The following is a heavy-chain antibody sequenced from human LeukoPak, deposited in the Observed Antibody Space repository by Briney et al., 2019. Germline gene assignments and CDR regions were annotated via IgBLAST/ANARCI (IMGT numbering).Heavy chain of an antibody. CDR1: GGSFSGYY. Sequence: SETLSLTCAAYGGSFSGYYWSWIRQPPGKGLEWIGEINHSGSTNYNPSLKSRVTISVDTSKNQFSLKLSSVTAADTAVYYCARSERGVRGVTIKFYYWGQGTLVTVSS. D-gene: IGHD3-10*01. J-gene: IGHJ4*02. CDR2: INHSGST. CDR3: ARSERGVRGVTIKFYY. V-gene: IGHV4-34*01.